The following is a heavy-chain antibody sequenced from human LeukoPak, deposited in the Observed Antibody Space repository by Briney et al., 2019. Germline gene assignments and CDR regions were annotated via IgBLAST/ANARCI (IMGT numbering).Heavy chain of an antibody. D-gene: IGHD6-13*01. Sequence: ASVKVSCKASGYTFTGYYTHWVRQAPGQGLEWMGRMNPDSGDTNYAQKFTGRVAMTRDTSISTAYMELSSLRSDDTAVYYCARGAAVGQTRDYWGQGTLVTVSS. CDR1: GYTFTGYY. J-gene: IGHJ4*02. V-gene: IGHV1-2*06. CDR2: MNPDSGDT. CDR3: ARGAAVGQTRDY.